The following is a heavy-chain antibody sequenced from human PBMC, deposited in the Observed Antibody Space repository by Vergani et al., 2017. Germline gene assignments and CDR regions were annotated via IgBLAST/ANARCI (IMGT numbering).Heavy chain of an antibody. CDR1: GFTFSSYA. Sequence: EVQLVESGGGLVQPGGSLRLSCAASGFTFSSYAMHWVRQAPGKGLEYVSAISSNGGSTYYAKSVKGRFTISRDNSKNTLYLQMGSLRAEDMAVYYCARDSSWSYWSNAFDIWGQGTMVTVSS. D-gene: IGHD1-26*01. CDR2: ISSNGGST. J-gene: IGHJ3*02. CDR3: ARDSSWSYWSNAFDI. V-gene: IGHV3-64*01.